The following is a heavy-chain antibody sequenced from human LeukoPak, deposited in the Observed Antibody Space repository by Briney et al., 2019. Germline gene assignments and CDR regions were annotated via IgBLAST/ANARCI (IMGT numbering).Heavy chain of an antibody. CDR1: GGSITSTNW. J-gene: IGHJ4*02. D-gene: IGHD1-26*01. CDR3: TRESGPYCPFGY. V-gene: IGHV4-4*02. Sequence: PSETLSLTCGVSGGSITSTNWWSWVRQPPGQGLEWIGEISLTGRTNYNPSLIGRVIMALDESRNQLSLTLTSVTAAHTAMYSCTRESGPYCPFGYWGQGTLVVVPS. CDR2: ISLTGRT.